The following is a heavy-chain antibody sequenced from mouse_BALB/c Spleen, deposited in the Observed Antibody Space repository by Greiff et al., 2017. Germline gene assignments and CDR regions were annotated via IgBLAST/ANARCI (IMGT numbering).Heavy chain of an antibody. CDR3: ARWAYYRYDGYAMDY. Sequence: VQLQQSGPELVKPGASVKMSCKASGNTFTSYVMHWVKQKPGQGLEWIGYINPYNDGTKYNEKFKGKATLTSDKSSSTAYMELSSLTSEDSAVYYCARWAYYRYDGYAMDYWGQGTSVTVSS. CDR1: GNTFTSYV. V-gene: IGHV1-14*01. D-gene: IGHD2-14*01. CDR2: INPYNDGT. J-gene: IGHJ4*01.